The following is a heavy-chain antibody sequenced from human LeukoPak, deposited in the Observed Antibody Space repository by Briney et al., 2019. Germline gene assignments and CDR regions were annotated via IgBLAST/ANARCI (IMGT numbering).Heavy chain of an antibody. Sequence: PSETLSLTCTVSGGSISSYYWSWIRQPPGKGLEWIGYIYYSGSTNYNPSLKSRVTISVDTSKNQFSLKLSSVTAADTAVYYCARGDWSYYGSGSYYKAPYYYYYMDAWGKGTTVTISS. CDR3: ARGDWSYYGSGSYYKAPYYYYYMDA. CDR2: IYYSGST. CDR1: GGSISSYY. V-gene: IGHV4-59*01. D-gene: IGHD3-10*01. J-gene: IGHJ6*03.